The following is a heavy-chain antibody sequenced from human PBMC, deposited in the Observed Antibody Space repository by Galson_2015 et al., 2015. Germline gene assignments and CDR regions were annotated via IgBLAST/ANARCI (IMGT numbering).Heavy chain of an antibody. J-gene: IGHJ5*02. D-gene: IGHD3-22*01. V-gene: IGHV3-30*18. Sequence: SLRLSCAASGFTFSSYGMHWVRQAPGKGLEWVAVISYDGSNKYYADSVKGRFTISRDNSKNTLYLQMNSLRSEDTAVYYCAKANFYDSKFDPWGQGTLVTVSS. CDR2: ISYDGSNK. CDR1: GFTFSSYG. CDR3: AKANFYDSKFDP.